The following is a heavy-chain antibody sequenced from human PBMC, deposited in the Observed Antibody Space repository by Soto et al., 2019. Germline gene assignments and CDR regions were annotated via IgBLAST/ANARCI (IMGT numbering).Heavy chain of an antibody. Sequence: GGSLRLSCAASVFIFSSLAMSWVRQAPGKGLEWVSSISGRGVDTLYADSVKGRFTISRDNSRNTLYLQVNSLRAEDTAVYYCAKDQTDVTLFDYWGQGTLVTVSS. CDR1: VFIFSSLA. CDR3: AKDQTDVTLFDY. J-gene: IGHJ4*02. V-gene: IGHV3-23*01. CDR2: ISGRGVDT. D-gene: IGHD2-21*02.